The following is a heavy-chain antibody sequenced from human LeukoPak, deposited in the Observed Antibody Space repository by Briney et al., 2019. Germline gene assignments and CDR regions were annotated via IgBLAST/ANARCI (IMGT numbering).Heavy chain of an antibody. CDR2: ISGSGDST. Sequence: GGSLRLSCAASGFTFSGYAMSWVRQTPGKGLEWVSSISGSGDSTNNADSVKGRFTISRDNSKNTLYLQMNSLRPEDTAVYYCARGLAGRQSAVYWGQGTLVTVSS. CDR1: GFTFSGYA. D-gene: IGHD2-15*01. J-gene: IGHJ4*02. V-gene: IGHV3-23*01. CDR3: ARGLAGRQSAVY.